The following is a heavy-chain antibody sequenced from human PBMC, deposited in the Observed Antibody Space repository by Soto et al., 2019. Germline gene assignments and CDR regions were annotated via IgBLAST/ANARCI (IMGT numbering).Heavy chain of an antibody. Sequence: PWETLSLTCTVSGGSISSYYWSWIRQPPGKGLEWIGYIYYSGSTNYNPSLKSRVTISVDTSKNQFSLQLSSVTAADTTVYYCARQRYCSGGSCYRPSNWFDPWGQGTLVTASA. D-gene: IGHD2-15*01. CDR1: GGSISSYY. V-gene: IGHV4-59*01. CDR2: IYYSGST. J-gene: IGHJ5*02. CDR3: ARQRYCSGGSCYRPSNWFDP.